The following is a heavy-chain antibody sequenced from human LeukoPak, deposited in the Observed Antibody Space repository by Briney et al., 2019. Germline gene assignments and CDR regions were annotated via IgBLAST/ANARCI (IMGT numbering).Heavy chain of an antibody. J-gene: IGHJ4*02. D-gene: IGHD3-10*01. CDR3: ACGLPSGSEYFDY. Sequence: SETLSLTCTVSGGSISSYYPNWIRQPAGKGLEWIGCIYTSGSTNYYPSLKKRLTMSIATSKNQFTLRLSSVTAADRAVYYCACGLPSGSEYFDYWGQGTLVTVSS. V-gene: IGHV4-4*07. CDR2: IYTSGST. CDR1: GGSISSYY.